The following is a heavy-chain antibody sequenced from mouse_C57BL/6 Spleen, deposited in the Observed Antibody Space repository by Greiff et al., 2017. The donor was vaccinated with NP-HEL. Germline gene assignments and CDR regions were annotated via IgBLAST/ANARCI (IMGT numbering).Heavy chain of an antibody. Sequence: QVQLQQPGAELVRPGSSVKLSCKASGYTFTSYWMHWVKQRPIQGLEWIGNIDPSDSETHYNQKFKDKATLTVDKSSSTAYMQLSSLTSEDSAVYYCASGWGIYAMDYWGQGTSVTVSS. CDR3: ASGWGIYAMDY. CDR2: IDPSDSET. V-gene: IGHV1-52*01. D-gene: IGHD2-3*01. CDR1: GYTFTSYW. J-gene: IGHJ4*01.